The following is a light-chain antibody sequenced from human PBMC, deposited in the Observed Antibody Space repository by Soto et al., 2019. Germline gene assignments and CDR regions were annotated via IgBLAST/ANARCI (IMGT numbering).Light chain of an antibody. Sequence: QSVLTQPPSVSGAPGQRVTISCTGSSSNIGAGYDVHWYQQLPGTAPKLLICGNTDRPSGVPDRFSGSKSGTSASLAITGLQTEDEADYYCQSYDSSLRDVFGTGTKVTVL. J-gene: IGLJ1*01. CDR1: SSNIGAGYD. CDR3: QSYDSSLRDV. CDR2: GNT. V-gene: IGLV1-40*01.